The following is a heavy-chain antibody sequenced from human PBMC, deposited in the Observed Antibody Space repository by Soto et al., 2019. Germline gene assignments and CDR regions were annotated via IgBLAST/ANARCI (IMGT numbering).Heavy chain of an antibody. CDR3: AKASGGSYPESRVFDF. V-gene: IGHV4-31*03. D-gene: IGHD1-26*01. CDR2: IYHSGDT. J-gene: IGHJ4*02. Sequence: SETLSLTCTVSGGSFSSGGYFWSWIRQHPGKGLEWIGFIYHSGDTYYNPSLKGRVTISIDTSENQFSLRVEDTATYYCAKASGGSYPESRVFDFWGQGTRVTVSS. CDR1: GGSFSSGGYF.